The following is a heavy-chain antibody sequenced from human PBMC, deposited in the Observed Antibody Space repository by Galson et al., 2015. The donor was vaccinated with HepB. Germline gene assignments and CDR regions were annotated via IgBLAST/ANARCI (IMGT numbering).Heavy chain of an antibody. J-gene: IGHJ5*02. CDR2: VHYSGSN. CDR1: GGSIASSSYY. D-gene: IGHD1-26*01. Sequence: ETLSLTCTVSGGSIASSSYYWVWIRQPPGKGPEWIGSVHYSGSNYYKPSLKSRVTISVDTSKNQFSLKLTSVTAADTAVYYCARGSYINWFDPWGQGILVTVSS. CDR3: ARGSYINWFDP. V-gene: IGHV4-39*01.